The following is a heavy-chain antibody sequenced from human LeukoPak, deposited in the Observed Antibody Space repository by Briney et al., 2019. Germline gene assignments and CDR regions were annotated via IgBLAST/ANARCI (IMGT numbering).Heavy chain of an antibody. V-gene: IGHV3-30-3*01. CDR3: ARDPSDSSGDTSFD. CDR2: ISYDGSNK. Sequence: PGGSLRLSCAASGFTFSSYAMHWVRQAPGKGLEWVAVISYDGSNKYYADSVKGRFTIPRDNSKNTLYLQMNSLRAEDTAVYYCARDPSDSSGDTSFDWGQGTLVTVSS. CDR1: GFTFSSYA. D-gene: IGHD3-22*01. J-gene: IGHJ4*02.